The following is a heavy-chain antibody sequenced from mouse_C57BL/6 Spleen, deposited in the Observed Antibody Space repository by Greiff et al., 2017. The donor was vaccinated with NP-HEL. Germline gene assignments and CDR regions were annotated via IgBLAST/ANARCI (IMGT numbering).Heavy chain of an antibody. CDR3: ARKGITTVERDYYAMDY. D-gene: IGHD1-1*01. CDR2: IFPGSGST. V-gene: IGHV1-75*01. J-gene: IGHJ4*01. Sequence: QVQLKESGPELVKPGASVKISCKASGYTFTDYYINWVKQRPGQGLEWIGWIFPGSGSTYYNEKFKGKATLTVDKSSSTAYMLLSSLTSEDSAVYFCARKGITTVERDYYAMDYWGQGTSVTVSS. CDR1: GYTFTDYY.